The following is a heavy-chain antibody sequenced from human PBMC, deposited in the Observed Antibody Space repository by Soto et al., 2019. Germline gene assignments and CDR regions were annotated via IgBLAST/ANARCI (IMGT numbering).Heavy chain of an antibody. CDR3: VRPDSTGYYHY. CDR2: IYPDNSDT. CDR1: GYTFISSW. D-gene: IGHD3-22*01. V-gene: IGHV5-51*01. J-gene: IGHJ4*02. Sequence: PGESLKISCKGSGYTFISSWIGWVRQMPGKGLEWMGIIYPDNSDTRYSPSFQGQVIMSVDKSIRTAYLQWRSLKASDTAMYYCVRPDSTGYYHYWGQGTLVTVSS.